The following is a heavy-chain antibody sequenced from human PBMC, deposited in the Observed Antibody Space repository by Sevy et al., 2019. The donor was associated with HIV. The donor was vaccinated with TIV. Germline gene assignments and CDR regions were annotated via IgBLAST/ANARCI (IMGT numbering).Heavy chain of an antibody. D-gene: IGHD1-1*01. CDR2: IYHDDSDT. J-gene: IGHJ6*02. CDR3: ARGARGTLPSFYYYTLNV. Sequence: GESLKISCKGSGYSFATYCIAWVRQMPGKGLEWMGIIYHDDSDTRYSPSFQGQVTISADKSISTAYLQWSTLKAYDTAKYYCARGARGTLPSFYYYTLNVWGQGPTVTVSS. V-gene: IGHV5-51*01. CDR1: GYSFATYC.